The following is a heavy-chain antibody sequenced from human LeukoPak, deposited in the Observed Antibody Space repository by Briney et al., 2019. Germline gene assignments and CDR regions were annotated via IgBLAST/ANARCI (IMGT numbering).Heavy chain of an antibody. Sequence: ASVKVSCKASGYTFTSHHINWVRQATGQGSEWMGWMNPESGNTDFAQKFQGRFTMTWDTSLSTAYMELSSLTSEDTAVYYCARGRPTNLNGIYWGQGTLVTVSS. J-gene: IGHJ4*02. CDR1: GYTFTSHH. CDR3: ARGRPTNLNGIY. V-gene: IGHV1-8*01. CDR2: MNPESGNT. D-gene: IGHD1-1*01.